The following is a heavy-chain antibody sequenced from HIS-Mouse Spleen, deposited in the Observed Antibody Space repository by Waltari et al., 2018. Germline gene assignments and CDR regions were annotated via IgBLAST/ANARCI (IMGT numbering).Heavy chain of an antibody. Sequence: QVQLQQWGAGLLKPSETLSLTCAVYGGSFSGYYWSWIRQPPGKGLEWIGEINHSGSTNYNPSLKSRVTISVDTSKNQFSLKLSSVTAADTAVYYCARDRAQLGIGVDAFDIWGQGTMVTVSS. CDR1: GGSFSGYY. D-gene: IGHD7-27*01. CDR3: ARDRAQLGIGVDAFDI. V-gene: IGHV4-34*01. J-gene: IGHJ3*02. CDR2: INHSGST.